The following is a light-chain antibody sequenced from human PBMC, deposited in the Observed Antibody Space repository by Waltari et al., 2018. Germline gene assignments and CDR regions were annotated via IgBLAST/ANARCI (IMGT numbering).Light chain of an antibody. V-gene: IGKV2-28*01. Sequence: DIVMTQSPLSLPVTPGEPASISCRSSQSLLHTNAYNYLDWYLKKPGQSPQLLSYLGSNRASGVPDRFSGSGSGTDFTLKISRVEAEDVGIYYCMQSLQTPYTFGQGTKLEIK. J-gene: IGKJ2*01. CDR1: QSLLHTNAYNY. CDR2: LGS. CDR3: MQSLQTPYT.